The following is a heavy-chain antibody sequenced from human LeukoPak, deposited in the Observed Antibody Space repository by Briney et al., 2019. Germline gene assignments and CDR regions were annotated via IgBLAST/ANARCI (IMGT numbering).Heavy chain of an antibody. CDR2: IYYSGST. CDR3: ASLTTADAFDI. Sequence: SETLSLTCAVYGGSFSGYYWSWIRQPPGKGLEWIGSIYYSGSTYYNPSLKSRVTISVDTSKNQFSLELSSVTAADTAVYYCASLTTADAFDIWGQGTMVTVSS. V-gene: IGHV4-34*01. J-gene: IGHJ3*02. D-gene: IGHD3-22*01. CDR1: GGSFSGYY.